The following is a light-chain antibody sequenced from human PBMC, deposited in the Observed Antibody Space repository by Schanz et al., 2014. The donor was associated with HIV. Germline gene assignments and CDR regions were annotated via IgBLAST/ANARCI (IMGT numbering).Light chain of an antibody. CDR3: QSYDSSNHEV. V-gene: IGLV6-57*02. J-gene: IGLJ3*02. CDR1: SGSIASQF. Sequence: NFMLTQPHSVSESPGKTVTISCTGSSGSIASQFVQWYQQRPGSAPTTVIYEDDQRPSGVPDRFSGSIDSSSNSASLTISGLKTEDEADYYCQSYDSSNHEVFGGGTKLTVL. CDR2: EDD.